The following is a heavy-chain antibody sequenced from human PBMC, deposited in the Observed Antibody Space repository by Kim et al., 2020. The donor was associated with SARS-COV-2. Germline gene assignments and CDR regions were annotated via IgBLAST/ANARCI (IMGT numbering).Heavy chain of an antibody. D-gene: IGHD1-1*01. J-gene: IGHJ3*02. V-gene: IGHV1-3*01. CDR3: ARINGTGTHDAFDI. Sequence: KFQGRVTITRNTSASTAYMELSSLRSEDTAVYYCARINGTGTHDAFDIWGQGTMVTVSS.